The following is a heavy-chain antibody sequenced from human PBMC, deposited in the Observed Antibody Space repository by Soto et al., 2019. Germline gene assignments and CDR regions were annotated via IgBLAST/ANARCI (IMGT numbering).Heavy chain of an antibody. CDR1: GYTLTELS. V-gene: IGHV1-24*01. CDR2: FDPEDGET. Sequence: ASVKVSCKVSGYTLTELSMHWVRQAPGKGLEWMGGFDPEDGETIYAQKFQGRVTMTEDTSTDTAYMELSSLRSEDTAVYYCATAPVWDPPLRLDYWGQGNLVTVSS. J-gene: IGHJ4*02. D-gene: IGHD1-26*01. CDR3: ATAPVWDPPLRLDY.